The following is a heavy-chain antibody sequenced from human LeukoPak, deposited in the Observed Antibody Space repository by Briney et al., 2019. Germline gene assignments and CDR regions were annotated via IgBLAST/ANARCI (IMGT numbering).Heavy chain of an antibody. Sequence: GGSLRLSCAASGFTFSRFAMHWVRQAPGKGLEWVTIISYDGSNKYYADSVKGRFTISRDNSKNTLYLQMNSLRTEDTAVYYCTTSVFEINKWFDPWGQGTLVTVSS. CDR2: ISYDGSNK. J-gene: IGHJ5*02. D-gene: IGHD4-17*01. CDR3: TTSVFEINKWFDP. V-gene: IGHV3-30*04. CDR1: GFTFSRFA.